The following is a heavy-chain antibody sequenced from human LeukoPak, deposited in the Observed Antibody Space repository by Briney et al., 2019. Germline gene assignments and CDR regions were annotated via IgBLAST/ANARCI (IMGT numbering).Heavy chain of an antibody. D-gene: IGHD3-10*01. Sequence: GGSLRLSCAASGFTSSSYWMHWVRHVPGKGLVWVSRISGDGTARNYADSVKGRFTISRDDAKNTVDLQMNSLRGEDTAVYYCVRGRGSYGWFDPWGQGTLVTVSS. V-gene: IGHV3-74*01. CDR2: ISGDGTAR. CDR3: VRGRGSYGWFDP. J-gene: IGHJ5*02. CDR1: GFTSSSYW.